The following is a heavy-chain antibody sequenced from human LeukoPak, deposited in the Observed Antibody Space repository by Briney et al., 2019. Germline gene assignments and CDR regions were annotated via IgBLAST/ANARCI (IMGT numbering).Heavy chain of an antibody. D-gene: IGHD2-8*01. V-gene: IGHV4-30-4*01. J-gene: IGHJ4*02. CDR2: IYYSGST. CDR3: ARGGKWTY. Sequence: SETLSLTCAVYGGSFSGYYWSWIRQPPGKGLEWIGYIYYSGSTYYSPSLKSRVTISVDTSKNQFSLKLSSVTAADTAVYYCARGGKWTYWGQGTLVTVSS. CDR1: GGSFSGYY.